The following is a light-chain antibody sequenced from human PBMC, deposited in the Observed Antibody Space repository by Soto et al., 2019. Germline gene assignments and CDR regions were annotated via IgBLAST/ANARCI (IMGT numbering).Light chain of an antibody. Sequence: IVMTQSPDSLAMSLGERATIKCKSSQSVLYSSNNDNYLAWYQQKPGQPPKLLIYWASTRESGVPDRFSGSGSGTDFTLTISSLQAEDVAVYYCQQYYSTPRTFGQGTRLEIK. V-gene: IGKV4-1*01. CDR2: WAS. CDR3: QQYYSTPRT. J-gene: IGKJ5*01. CDR1: QSVLYSSNNDNY.